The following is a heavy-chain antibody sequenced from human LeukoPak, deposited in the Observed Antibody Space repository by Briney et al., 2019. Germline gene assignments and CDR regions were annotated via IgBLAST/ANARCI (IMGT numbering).Heavy chain of an antibody. CDR2: IYYSGST. D-gene: IGHD6-19*01. CDR3: ARDRGRYASDY. CDR1: GLTFGSYT. V-gene: IGHV4-59*01. Sequence: PGGSLRLSCTASGLTFGSYTMSWIRQPPGKGLEWIGYIYYSGSTNYNPSLKSRVTISVDTSKNQFSLKLSSVTAADTAVYYCARDRGRYASDYWGQGTLVTVSS. J-gene: IGHJ4*02.